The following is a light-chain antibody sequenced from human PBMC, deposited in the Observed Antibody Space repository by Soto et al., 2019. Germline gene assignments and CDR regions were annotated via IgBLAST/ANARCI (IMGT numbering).Light chain of an antibody. J-gene: IGKJ4*01. V-gene: IGKV3-20*01. Sequence: EIVLTQSPGTLSLSPGERATLSCRASQSVSSTYLAWYQQNPGQAPRLLIFGATRRATGIPDRFSGSGSGADFTLTISRLEPEDFAVYYCQQYGSSPLTFGRGTKVEIK. CDR2: GAT. CDR1: QSVSSTY. CDR3: QQYGSSPLT.